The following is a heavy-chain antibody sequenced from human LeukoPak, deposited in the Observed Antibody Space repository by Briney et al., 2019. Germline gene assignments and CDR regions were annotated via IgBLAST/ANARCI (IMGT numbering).Heavy chain of an antibody. D-gene: IGHD6-13*01. J-gene: IGHJ5*02. CDR1: GFTFSSYA. Sequence: GGSLRLSCAASGFTFSSYAMSWVRQAPGKGLEWVSAISGSGGSTYYADSVKGRFTISRDNSKNTLYLQMNSLRAEDTAVYYCAKDWGIVAAAPTPNWFDPWGQGTLVTVSS. CDR2: ISGSGGST. CDR3: AKDWGIVAAAPTPNWFDP. V-gene: IGHV3-23*01.